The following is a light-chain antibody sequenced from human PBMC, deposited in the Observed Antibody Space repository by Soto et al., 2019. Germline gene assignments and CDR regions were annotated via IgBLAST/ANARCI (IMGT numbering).Light chain of an antibody. Sequence: QSVLTQPASMSGSPGQSITISCTGTSSDVGSYKLVSWYQQHPGKAPRLIIYDVSKRPSGVSNRFSGSKSGNTASLTISGLQAEDEAEYHCCSYAGSSTLVFGGGTQLTVL. CDR3: CSYAGSSTLV. CDR2: DVS. CDR1: SSDVGSYKL. V-gene: IGLV2-23*02. J-gene: IGLJ2*01.